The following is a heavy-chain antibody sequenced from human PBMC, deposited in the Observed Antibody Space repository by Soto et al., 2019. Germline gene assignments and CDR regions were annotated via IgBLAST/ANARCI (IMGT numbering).Heavy chain of an antibody. CDR2: ISTYSGDT. CDR3: ARHHGPTTSENWFDP. D-gene: IGHD5-12*01. Sequence: QVHLVQSGVEVQTPGASVKVSCQASGYTFFTYDISWVRQAPGQGLEWMGWISTYSGDTKYAQKFQGRVTITTDTSTTTAYLELRSLRSDDTAVYYCARHHGPTTSENWFDPWGQGTLVSVSS. CDR1: GYTFFTYD. J-gene: IGHJ5*02. V-gene: IGHV1-18*01.